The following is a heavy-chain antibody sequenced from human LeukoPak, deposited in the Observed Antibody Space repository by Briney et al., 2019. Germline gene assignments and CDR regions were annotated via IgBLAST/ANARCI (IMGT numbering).Heavy chain of an antibody. D-gene: IGHD3-10*01. CDR3: ARENDGSGSWTMTYYYYYYMDV. J-gene: IGHJ6*03. CDR1: GYSISSGHY. CDR2: IDHSGST. V-gene: IGHV4-38-2*02. Sequence: KPSETLSLTCSVSGYSISSGHYWGWIRQPPGKGLEWIGSIDHSGSTHYNPSLKSRVTISVDTSKNQFSLRLSSVTAADTAVYYCARENDGSGSWTMTYYYYYYMDVWGKGTTVTVSS.